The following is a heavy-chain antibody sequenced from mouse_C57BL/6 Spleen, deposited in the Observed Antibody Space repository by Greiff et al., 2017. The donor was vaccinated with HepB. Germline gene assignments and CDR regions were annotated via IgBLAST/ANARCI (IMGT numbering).Heavy chain of an antibody. D-gene: IGHD2-5*01. V-gene: IGHV6-3*01. Sequence: EVKLLESGGGLVQPGGSMKLSCVASGFTFSNYWMNWVRQSPEKGLEWVAQIRLKSDNYATHYAESVKGRFTISRDDYKSSVYLQMNNLRAEDTGIYYCTDDSNYSMDYWGQGTSVTVSS. CDR2: IRLKSDNYAT. CDR3: TDDSNYSMDY. J-gene: IGHJ4*01. CDR1: GFTFSNYW.